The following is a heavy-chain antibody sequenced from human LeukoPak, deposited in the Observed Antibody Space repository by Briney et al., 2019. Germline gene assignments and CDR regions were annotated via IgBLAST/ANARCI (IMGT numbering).Heavy chain of an antibody. V-gene: IGHV4-59*08. CDR2: VYYTGTT. D-gene: IGHD4/OR15-4a*01. J-gene: IGHJ4*02. CDR1: GGSIRSYY. CDR3: ANSITSSGAAY. Sequence: SETLSLTCTVSGGSIRSYYWSWIRQPSGKGLEWIGYVYYTGTTNYNPSLKSRVTMSVDTSRNQFSLKLTSVTAADTAIYYCANSITSSGAAYWGPGTLVTVSS.